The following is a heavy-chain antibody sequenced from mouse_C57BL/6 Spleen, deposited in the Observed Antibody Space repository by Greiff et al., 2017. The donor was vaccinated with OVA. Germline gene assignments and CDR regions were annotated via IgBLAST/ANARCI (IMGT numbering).Heavy chain of an antibody. Sequence: VQLQQSGAELVRPGASVTLSCKASGYTFTDYEMHWVKQTPVHGLEWIGAIDPETGGTAYNQKFKGKAILTADKSSSTAYMELRSLTSEDSAVYYGKRSNLLSPRSAWFAYWGKGTLVTVSA. J-gene: IGHJ3*01. CDR2: IDPETGGT. V-gene: IGHV1-15*01. D-gene: IGHD2-10*01. CDR3: KRSNLLSPRSAWFAY. CDR1: GYTFTDYE.